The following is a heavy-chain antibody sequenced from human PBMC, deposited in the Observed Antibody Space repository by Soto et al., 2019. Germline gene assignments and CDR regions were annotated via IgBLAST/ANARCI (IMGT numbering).Heavy chain of an antibody. CDR3: SRRAPEGFDP. CDR2: LCYSGN. V-gene: IGHV4-39*01. J-gene: IGHJ5*02. CDR1: GAPISRSPYC. Sequence: SVTLSLPCSVSGAPISRSPYCWAWIRQPPGKGLEWVGSLCYSGNYYRPSLKSRVTISVDTSKNQLSLNLSSVTAADTAIYYCSRRAPEGFDPWGQGTLVTVSS.